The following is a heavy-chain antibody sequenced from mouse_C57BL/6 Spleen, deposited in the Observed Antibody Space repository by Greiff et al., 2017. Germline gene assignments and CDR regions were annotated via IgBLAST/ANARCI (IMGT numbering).Heavy chain of an antibody. CDR1: GFTFSDSG. CDR3: ARRRYGSSFDY. D-gene: IGHD1-1*01. V-gene: IGHV5-17*01. Sequence: EVMLVESGGGLVKPGGSLKLSCAASGFTFSDSGMHWVRQAPEKGLEWVAYISSGSSTIYYADTVKGRFTISRDNAKNTLFLQMTSLRAEDTAMYYCARRRYGSSFDYWGQGTTLTVSS. J-gene: IGHJ2*01. CDR2: ISSGSSTI.